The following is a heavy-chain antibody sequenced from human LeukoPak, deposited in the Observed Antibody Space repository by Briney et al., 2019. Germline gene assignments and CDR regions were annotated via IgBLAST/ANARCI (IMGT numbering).Heavy chain of an antibody. Sequence: PGGSLRLSCAASGFTFSSYGMHWVRQAPGKGLEWVAFIRYDGSNKYYADSVKGRFTISRDNSKNTLYLQMNSLRAEDTAIYYCAKDEGGSLEAPYPALDFWGQGTKVTVSS. D-gene: IGHD2-15*01. CDR2: IRYDGSNK. CDR3: AKDEGGSLEAPYPALDF. J-gene: IGHJ3*01. V-gene: IGHV3-30*02. CDR1: GFTFSSYG.